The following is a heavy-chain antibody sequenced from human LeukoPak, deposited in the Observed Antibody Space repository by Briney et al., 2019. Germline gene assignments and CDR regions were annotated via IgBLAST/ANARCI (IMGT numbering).Heavy chain of an antibody. CDR3: ARASAGHLPFGY. V-gene: IGHV3-21*01. Sequence: GGSLRPSCAACGFTFSSYSMNWVRQAPGKGLEWVSSISSSSSYIYYADSVKGRFTISRDNAKNSLYLQMNSLRAEDTAVYYCARASAGHLPFGYWGQGTLVTVSS. D-gene: IGHD6-13*01. CDR1: GFTFSSYS. CDR2: ISSSSSYI. J-gene: IGHJ4*02.